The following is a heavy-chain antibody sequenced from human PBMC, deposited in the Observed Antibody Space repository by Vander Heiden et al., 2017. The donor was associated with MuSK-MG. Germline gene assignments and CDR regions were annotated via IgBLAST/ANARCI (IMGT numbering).Heavy chain of an antibody. CDR2: IYSGGNT. D-gene: IGHD6-19*01. Sequence: EVQLVESGGGLVQPGGYLRLSCAASGFSVSSNYMNWVRQAPGKGLEWVSSIYSGGNTYRGDSVKGRFTISRDNSKNTLYLQMNRMRAEDTAVYYCAKEQVVGTIDSWGQGTLVTVSS. V-gene: IGHV3-66*01. CDR3: AKEQVVGTIDS. J-gene: IGHJ4*02. CDR1: GFSVSSNY.